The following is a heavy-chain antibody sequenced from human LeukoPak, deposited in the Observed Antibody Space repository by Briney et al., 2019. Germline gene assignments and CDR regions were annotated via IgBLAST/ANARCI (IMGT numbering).Heavy chain of an antibody. CDR3: ARGGSYLSAFDI. D-gene: IGHD1-26*01. Sequence: TGGSLRLSCAASGFTFSSYGMHWVRQAPGKGLEWVTFIQDDGSNQYYADSVKGRFTISRDNSKNTLYLQMNSLRAEDTAVYYCARGGSYLSAFDIWGQGTMVTVSS. CDR1: GFTFSSYG. V-gene: IGHV3-30*02. CDR2: IQDDGSNQ. J-gene: IGHJ3*02.